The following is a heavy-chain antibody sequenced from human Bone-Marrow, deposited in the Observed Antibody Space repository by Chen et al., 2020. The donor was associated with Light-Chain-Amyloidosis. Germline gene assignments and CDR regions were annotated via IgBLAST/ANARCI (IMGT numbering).Heavy chain of an antibody. Sequence: EVQLVESGGGLLQRGGSLRLSCAASGFAFSSYAMSWVRQAPGKGLEWVSTISGSGGSRYYGDSVKGRLTISRDNSKNALFLQMNSLRAEDTAVYYCARVLSQLRYFDWLSSPFDYWGQGTLVTVSS. V-gene: IGHV3-23*04. CDR2: ISGSGGSR. D-gene: IGHD3-9*01. CDR1: GFAFSSYA. J-gene: IGHJ4*02. CDR3: ARVLSQLRYFDWLSSPFDY.